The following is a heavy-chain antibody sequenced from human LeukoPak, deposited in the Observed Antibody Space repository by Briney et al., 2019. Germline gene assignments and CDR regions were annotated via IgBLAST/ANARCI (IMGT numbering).Heavy chain of an antibody. CDR2: ISSSSSYI. J-gene: IGHJ4*02. CDR1: GFTFSSYS. Sequence: PGGSLRLSCAASGFTFSSYSMNWVRQAPGKGLEWVSSISSSSSYIYYADSVKGRFTISRDNSKNTLYLQMNSLRAEDTALYYCAKVGYSTGYDFNYWGQGTLVTVSS. D-gene: IGHD5-18*01. V-gene: IGHV3-21*04. CDR3: AKVGYSTGYDFNY.